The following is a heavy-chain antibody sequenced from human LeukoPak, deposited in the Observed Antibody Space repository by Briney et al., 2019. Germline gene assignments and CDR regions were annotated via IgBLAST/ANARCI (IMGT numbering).Heavy chain of an antibody. V-gene: IGHV4-59*01. CDR2: IYYSGST. CDR3: AREGGNRRGYSYGWVDY. J-gene: IGHJ4*02. D-gene: IGHD5-18*01. Sequence: SETLSLTYTVSGGSISSYYWSWIRQPPGKGLEWIGYIYYSGSTNYNPSLKSRVTISVDTSKNQFSLKLSSVTAADTAVYYCAREGGNRRGYSYGWVDYWGQGTLVTVSS. CDR1: GGSISSYY.